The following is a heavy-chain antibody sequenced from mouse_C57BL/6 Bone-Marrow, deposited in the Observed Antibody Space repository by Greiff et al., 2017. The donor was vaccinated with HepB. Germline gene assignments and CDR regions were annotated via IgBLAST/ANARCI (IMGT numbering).Heavy chain of an antibody. V-gene: IGHV1-82*01. Sequence: QVQLQQSGPELVKPGASVKISCKASGYAFSSSWMNWVKQRPGKGLEWIGRIYPGDGDTNYNGKFKGKATLTADKSSSTAYMQLSSLTSEDSAVYFCAIRRDYGSSYPFYAMDYWGQGTSVTVSS. D-gene: IGHD1-1*01. CDR2: IYPGDGDT. J-gene: IGHJ4*01. CDR3: AIRRDYGSSYPFYAMDY. CDR1: GYAFSSSW.